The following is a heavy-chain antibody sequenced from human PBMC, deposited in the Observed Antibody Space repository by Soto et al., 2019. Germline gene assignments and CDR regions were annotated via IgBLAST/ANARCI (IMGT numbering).Heavy chain of an antibody. D-gene: IGHD3-10*01. V-gene: IGHV3-15*07. CDR3: TSPPLLWFGELGADHHYGMDV. Sequence: GGSLRLSCAASGFTFSNAWMNWVRQAPGKGLEWVGRIKSKTDGGTTDYAAPVKGRFTISRDDSKITLYLQMNSLKTEDTAVYYCTSPPLLWFGELGADHHYGMDVRGQGT. CDR2: IKSKTDGGTT. CDR1: GFTFSNAW. J-gene: IGHJ6*02.